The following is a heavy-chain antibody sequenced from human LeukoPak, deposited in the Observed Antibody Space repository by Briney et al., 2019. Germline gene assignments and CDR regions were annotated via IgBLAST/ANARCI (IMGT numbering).Heavy chain of an antibody. Sequence: GGSLRLSCAASGFTFSSHAMNWVRQAPGKGLEWVAVISYDGSNKYYVDSVKGRFTISRDNSKNTLYLQMNSLRAEDTAVYYCARVGTSSLRDWFDPWGQGTLVTVSS. CDR2: ISYDGSNK. CDR1: GFTFSSHA. V-gene: IGHV3-30*04. J-gene: IGHJ5*02. D-gene: IGHD2-8*01. CDR3: ARVGTSSLRDWFDP.